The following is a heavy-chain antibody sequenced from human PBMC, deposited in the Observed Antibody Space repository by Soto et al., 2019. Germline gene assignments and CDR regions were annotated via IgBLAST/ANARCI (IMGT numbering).Heavy chain of an antibody. CDR1: GGSFSGYY. J-gene: IGHJ5*02. CDR2: INHSGRT. Sequence: SETLSLTCAVYGGSFSGYYWTWIRQPPGKGLEWIGEINHSGRTDYNLSLKSRVTISVDTSKNQFSLKLSSLTAADTAVYYCAGGFEVDDTPMVRNWFDPWGQGTLVTVSS. CDR3: AGGFEVDDTPMVRNWFDP. V-gene: IGHV4-34*01. D-gene: IGHD5-18*01.